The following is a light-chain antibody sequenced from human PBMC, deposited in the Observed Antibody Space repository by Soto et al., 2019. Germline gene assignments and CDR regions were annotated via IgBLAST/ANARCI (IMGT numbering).Light chain of an antibody. CDR2: DAS. V-gene: IGKV1-33*01. CDR1: QGLSNS. CDR3: QHYDRFPLT. Sequence: IQVPQSPSSLSASVGASVTITCQASQGLSNSLNWYQHKPGKAPKLLIYDASNLETGVPSRFSGSGSGTDFTLIISSLQPEDIGTYYCQHYDRFPLTVGGGNKVDIK. J-gene: IGKJ4*01.